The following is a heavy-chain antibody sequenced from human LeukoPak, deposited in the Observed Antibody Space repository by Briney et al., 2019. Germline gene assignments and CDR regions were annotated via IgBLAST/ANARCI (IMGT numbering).Heavy chain of an antibody. CDR2: IYYSGST. CDR3: ARGRYGWLPFDY. J-gene: IGHJ4*02. D-gene: IGHD3-16*01. V-gene: IGHV4-39*06. CDR1: GGSISSSSYY. Sequence: PSEILSLTCTVSGGSISSSSYYWGWIRQPPGKGLEWIGSIYYSGSTNYNPSLKSRVTISVDTSKNQFTLKLSSVTAADTAVYYCARGRYGWLPFDYWGQGTLVTVSS.